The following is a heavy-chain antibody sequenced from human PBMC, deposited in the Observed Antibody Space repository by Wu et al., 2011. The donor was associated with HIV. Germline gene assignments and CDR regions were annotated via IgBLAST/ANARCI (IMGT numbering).Heavy chain of an antibody. CDR1: GGTFSTYG. J-gene: IGHJ4*02. D-gene: IGHD2-15*01. Sequence: QVQLVQSGAEVKKPGSSVKVSCKASGGTFSTYGISWVRQAPGQGLEWMGGIIPILGTVKYAQKFQGRVTITTDESTSTAYMELSSLRSEDTAVYYCAGGYCSGGSCYYNFDYWGQGTLVTVSS. V-gene: IGHV1-69*05. CDR2: IIPILGTV. CDR3: AGGYCSGGSCYYNFDY.